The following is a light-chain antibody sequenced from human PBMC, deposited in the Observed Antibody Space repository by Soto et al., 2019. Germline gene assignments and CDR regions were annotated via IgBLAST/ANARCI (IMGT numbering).Light chain of an antibody. CDR3: QQRINCHVT. J-gene: IGKJ4*01. CDR2: GAS. V-gene: IGKV3-11*01. CDR1: QSISSH. Sequence: EIVLTQSPATLSLSPGERATLSCRASQSISSHLAWYQQKPGQAHRLLIYGASNRATGIPARFSGSGSGTDFTLSLSSLEPGDFGVYYFQQRINCHVTFGGGTKVEIK.